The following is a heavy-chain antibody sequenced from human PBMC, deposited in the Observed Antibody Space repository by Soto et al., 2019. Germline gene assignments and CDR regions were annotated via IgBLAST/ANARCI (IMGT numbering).Heavy chain of an antibody. CDR1: GASMSTYY. CDR3: ASAFAEYLQH. J-gene: IGHJ1*01. D-gene: IGHD3-3*02. Sequence: PSETLSLTCTASGASMSTYYWNWIRQAPGQGLEWIGYIYSSGSTNYNPSLKSRVAISIDTSKKQFSLNLTSVTAADTAVYYCASAFAEYLQHWGQGTQVTVSS. CDR2: IYSSGST. V-gene: IGHV4-59*01.